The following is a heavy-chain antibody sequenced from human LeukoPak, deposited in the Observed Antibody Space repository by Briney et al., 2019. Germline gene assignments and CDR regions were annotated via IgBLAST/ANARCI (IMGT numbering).Heavy chain of an antibody. Sequence: ASVKVSCKASGYTFTSYDINWVRQATGQGLEWMGWMNPNSGNTGYAPKFQRRVTMTRNTSISTAYMELSSLRSEDTAVYYCARDCSGGSCYSDGFDYWGQGTLVTVSS. CDR1: GYTFTSYD. D-gene: IGHD2-15*01. CDR3: ARDCSGGSCYSDGFDY. V-gene: IGHV1-8*01. CDR2: MNPNSGNT. J-gene: IGHJ4*02.